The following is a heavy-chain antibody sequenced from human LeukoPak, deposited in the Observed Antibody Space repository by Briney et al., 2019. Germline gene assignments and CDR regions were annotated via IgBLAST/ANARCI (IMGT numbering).Heavy chain of an antibody. Sequence: GASVKVSCKASGYSFTTYGFSWVRQAPAQGLEWMGWISVHNGKTNYAQSLQGRVTMSTDTSTSTVYMELRSLGSDDTAVYYCARETEVAGTFDYWGQGTLVTVSS. J-gene: IGHJ4*02. CDR2: ISVHNGKT. CDR3: ARETEVAGTFDY. V-gene: IGHV1-18*04. CDR1: GYSFTTYG. D-gene: IGHD6-19*01.